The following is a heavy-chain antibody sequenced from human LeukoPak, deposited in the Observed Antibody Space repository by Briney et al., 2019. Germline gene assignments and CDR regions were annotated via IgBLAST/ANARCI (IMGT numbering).Heavy chain of an antibody. CDR3: STSSGHAFDI. J-gene: IGHJ3*02. CDR2: INSDGSST. V-gene: IGHV3-74*01. D-gene: IGHD2-2*01. Sequence: GGSLRLSCAASGFTFSSYWMHWVRQVPGKGLVWVSRINSDGSSTSYADSVKGRFTISRDNAKNTLYVQMNSLRAEDTAVYYCSTSSGHAFDIWGRGTMVTVSS. CDR1: GFTFSSYW.